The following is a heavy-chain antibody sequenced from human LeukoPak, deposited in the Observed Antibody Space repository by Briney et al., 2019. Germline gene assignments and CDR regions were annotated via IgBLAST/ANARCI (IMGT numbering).Heavy chain of an antibody. D-gene: IGHD3-10*01. V-gene: IGHV1-18*01. CDR2: ISAYNGKT. J-gene: IGHJ4*02. CDR3: ARGSILWFGELLKPHFDY. Sequence: ASVKVSCKASGYTFTSYGISWVRQAPGQGLEWMGWISAYNGKTNYAQKLQGRVTMTTDTSTSTAYMELRSLRSDDTAVYYCARGSILWFGELLKPHFDYWGQGTLVTVSS. CDR1: GYTFTSYG.